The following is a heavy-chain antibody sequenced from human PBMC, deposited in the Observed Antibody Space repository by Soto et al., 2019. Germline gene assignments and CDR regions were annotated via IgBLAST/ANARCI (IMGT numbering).Heavy chain of an antibody. V-gene: IGHV1-46*01. D-gene: IGHD4-17*01. CDR1: GYTFTSYY. J-gene: IGHJ4*02. CDR3: AREPRSDYVYFDY. Sequence: ASVKVSCKASGYTFTSYYMHCVRQAPGQGLEWMGIINPSGGSTSYAQKFQGRVTMTRDTSTSTVYMELSSLISEDTAVYYCAREPRSDYVYFDYWGQGTLVTVSS. CDR2: INPSGGST.